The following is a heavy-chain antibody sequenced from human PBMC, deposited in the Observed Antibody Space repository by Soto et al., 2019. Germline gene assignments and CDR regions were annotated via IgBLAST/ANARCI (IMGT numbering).Heavy chain of an antibody. CDR2: IYPVESFT. D-gene: IGHD2-21*01. J-gene: IGHJ4*02. V-gene: IGHV5-51*01. CDR3: ARLGFTWAIYCES. Sequence: VDYRKITCMGSGYKFTTSCIGWVRQIPCKGLAWMGIIYPVESFTEFSPDFVGQVTISSDRSTNTSYLQWRNLRASHTAMYYCARLGFTWAIYCESWGRGNRISASS. CDR1: GYKFTTSC.